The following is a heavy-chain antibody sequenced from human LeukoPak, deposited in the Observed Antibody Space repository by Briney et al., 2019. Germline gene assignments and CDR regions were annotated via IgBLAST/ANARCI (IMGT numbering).Heavy chain of an antibody. J-gene: IGHJ4*02. CDR2: ISLSGDDT. CDR3: AKGGGSGSCFLYFDY. Sequence: PGGSLRLSCAASGFNTNKYAMTWVRQAPGKGLEWVSGISLSGDDTYYADSVKGRFIISRDDSKNTLYLQMNSLRVEDTAVYYCAKGGGSGSCFLYFDYWGQGTLVTVSS. D-gene: IGHD1-26*01. V-gene: IGHV3-23*01. CDR1: GFNTNKYA.